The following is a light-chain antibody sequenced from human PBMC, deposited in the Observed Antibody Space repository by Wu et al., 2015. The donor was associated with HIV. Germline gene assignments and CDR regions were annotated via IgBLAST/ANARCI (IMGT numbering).Light chain of an antibody. J-gene: IGKJ2*01. CDR1: QSISRSY. V-gene: IGKV3-20*01. CDR2: GAS. Sequence: EIVLTQSPGTLSLSPGERATLSCRASQSISRSYLAWYQHRPGQAPRLLMYGASRRATGIPDRFSGSGSGTDFTLTISRLEPEDFAVYYCQQYANSEYNFGQGTKAGDQT. CDR3: QQYANSEYN.